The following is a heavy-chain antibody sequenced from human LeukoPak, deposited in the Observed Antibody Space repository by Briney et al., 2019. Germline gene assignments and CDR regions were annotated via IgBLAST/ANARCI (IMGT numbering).Heavy chain of an antibody. CDR3: ARDAQRGFDYSNSLKY. J-gene: IGHJ4*01. CDR1: GFIFSHHG. CDR2: IWSDGTNR. D-gene: IGHD4-11*01. Sequence: GGSLRLSCAASGFIFSHHGMHWVRQAPGKGLEWVAVIWSDGTNRFYGDSVKGRFTLSRDNSQNTVFLQMNSLRVKDTAIYYCARDAQRGFDYSNSLKYWGHGTLVTVSS. V-gene: IGHV3-33*01.